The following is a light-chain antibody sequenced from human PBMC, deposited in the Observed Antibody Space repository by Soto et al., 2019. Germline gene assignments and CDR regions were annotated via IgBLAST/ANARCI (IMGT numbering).Light chain of an antibody. J-gene: IGKJ5*01. V-gene: IGKV1-33*01. Sequence: DIQMTQAPSSLSSSLGDRVTITCQASQNINNYLNWYQQKPGRAPKLPIYDASNLEAGVPSRFRGSGSGTDFTFTISRLQPEDIATYYCQQYENLPTFGQGTRLEIK. CDR2: DAS. CDR1: QNINNY. CDR3: QQYENLPT.